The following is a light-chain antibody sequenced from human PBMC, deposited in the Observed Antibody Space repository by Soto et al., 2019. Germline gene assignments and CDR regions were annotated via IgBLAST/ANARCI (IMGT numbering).Light chain of an antibody. CDR3: QQYNNWPWT. CDR2: GAS. V-gene: IGKV3-15*01. Sequence: EIVMTQSPATLSVSPGERATLSCRASQSVSSNLAWYQQKHGQAPRLLNYGASTRATGIPARFSGSGSGTEFTLNISILQSEDFSVYYCQQYNNWPWTFGQGTKVEIK. J-gene: IGKJ1*01. CDR1: QSVSSN.